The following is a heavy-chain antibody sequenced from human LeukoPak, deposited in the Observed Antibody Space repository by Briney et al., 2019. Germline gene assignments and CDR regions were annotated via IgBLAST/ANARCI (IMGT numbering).Heavy chain of an antibody. CDR3: ATTTATSGSSLY. D-gene: IGHD6-19*01. J-gene: IGHJ4*02. CDR2: IRAYNGDT. Sequence: WASVKVSCKASPDTFTRYGITWVRQAPGQGLEWMGWIRAYNGDTNYAQKFQGRVTMTAERSTNTAYMELRGLTFDDTAVFYCATTTATSGSSLYWGQGTLVTVSS. CDR1: PDTFTRYG. V-gene: IGHV1-18*01.